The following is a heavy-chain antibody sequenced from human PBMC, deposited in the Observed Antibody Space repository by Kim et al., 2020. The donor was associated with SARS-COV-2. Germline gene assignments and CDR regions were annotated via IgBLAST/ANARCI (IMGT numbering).Heavy chain of an antibody. CDR2: ISGDGTRT. J-gene: IGHJ4*02. CDR1: GMSFSGSW. CDR3: ARSDYFDP. Sequence: GGSLRLSCTASGMSFSGSWMSWLRQPPGKGPMWVARISGDGTRTTYADSVKGRFTISRDNAKSILYLQMNSLRAEDTAVYYCARSDYFDPWGQGTRVSVSP. V-gene: IGHV3-74*01.